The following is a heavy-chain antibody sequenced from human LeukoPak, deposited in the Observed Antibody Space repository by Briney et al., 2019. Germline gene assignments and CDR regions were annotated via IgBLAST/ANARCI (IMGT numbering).Heavy chain of an antibody. Sequence: SGGSLRLSCVASGFTFTSHWMNWVRQVPGKGLEWVANIKLDGSEKNYVDSVKGRFIISRDNDRNSLYLQMNSLRAEDTAVYYCARDRATVTTNPRGVEDYWGQGTLVTVSS. D-gene: IGHD4-17*01. CDR1: GFTFTSHW. V-gene: IGHV3-7*01. J-gene: IGHJ4*02. CDR3: ARDRATVTTNPRGVEDY. CDR2: IKLDGSEK.